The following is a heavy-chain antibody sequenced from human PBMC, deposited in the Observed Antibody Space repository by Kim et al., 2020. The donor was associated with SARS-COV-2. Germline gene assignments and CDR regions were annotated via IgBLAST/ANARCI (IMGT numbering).Heavy chain of an antibody. CDR2: ISAYNGNT. CDR3: ARDLGIAAAEFSSYYYGMDV. J-gene: IGHJ6*02. V-gene: IGHV1-18*01. CDR1: GYTFTSYG. Sequence: ASVKVSCKASGYTFTSYGISWVRQAPGQGLEWMGWISAYNGNTNYAQKLQGRVTMTTDTSTSTAYMELRSLRSDDTAVYYCARDLGIAAAEFSSYYYGMDVWGQGTTVTVSS. D-gene: IGHD6-13*01.